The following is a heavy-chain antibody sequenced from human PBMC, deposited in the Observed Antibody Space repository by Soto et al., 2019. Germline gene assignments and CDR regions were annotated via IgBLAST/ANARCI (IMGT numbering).Heavy chain of an antibody. V-gene: IGHV1-8*01. J-gene: IGHJ6*03. CDR2: MNPNSGTT. CDR3: ARGPGSWYYYYMDV. D-gene: IGHD6-13*01. Sequence: QVQLVQSGAEVKKPGASVKVSCKASGYTFTSYDINWVRQATGQGLEWMGWMNPNSGTTGYAQNFQGRVTITRNTSISTAYMELSSLRSEDTAVYYCARGPGSWYYYYMDVWGKGTTVTVSS. CDR1: GYTFTSYD.